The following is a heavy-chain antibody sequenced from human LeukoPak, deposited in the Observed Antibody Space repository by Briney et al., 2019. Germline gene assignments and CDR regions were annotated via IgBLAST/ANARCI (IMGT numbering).Heavy chain of an antibody. CDR1: AITFSTYA. J-gene: IGHJ4*02. Sequence: GGSLRLSCAASAITFSTYAMSWVRQAPGKGLECVSVISGGAGSTYYADSVKGRFTISRDNSKNTVYLQMNSLRVEDTAVYYCARGMGGYGGYDYWGQGTLVTVSS. CDR2: ISGGAGST. V-gene: IGHV3-23*01. D-gene: IGHD5-12*01. CDR3: ARGMGGYGGYDY.